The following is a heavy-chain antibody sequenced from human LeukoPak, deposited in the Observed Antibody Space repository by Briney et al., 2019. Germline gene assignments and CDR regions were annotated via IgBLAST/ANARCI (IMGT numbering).Heavy chain of an antibody. D-gene: IGHD6-13*01. J-gene: IGHJ5*02. CDR3: ARQSGLIAADPNWFDP. V-gene: IGHV4-59*08. Sequence: SETLSLTCTVSGGSISSYYWSWIRQLPGKGLEWIGYIYYSGSTNYNPSLKSRVTISVDTSKNQFSLKLSSVTAADTAVYYCARQSGLIAADPNWFDPWGQGTLVTVSS. CDR2: IYYSGST. CDR1: GGSISSYY.